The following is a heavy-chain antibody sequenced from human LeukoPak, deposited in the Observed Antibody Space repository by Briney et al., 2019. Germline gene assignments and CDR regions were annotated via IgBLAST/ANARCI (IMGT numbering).Heavy chain of an antibody. D-gene: IGHD3-22*01. J-gene: IGHJ4*02. Sequence: SVKVSCKASGYNFNSYDINWVRQAPGQGLEWMGRIIPILGIANYAQKFQGRVTITADKSTSTAYMELSSLRSEDTAVYYCATYYYDSSGYYYYFDYWGQGTLVTVSS. CDR1: GYNFNSYD. V-gene: IGHV1-69*04. CDR2: IIPILGIA. CDR3: ATYYYDSSGYYYYFDY.